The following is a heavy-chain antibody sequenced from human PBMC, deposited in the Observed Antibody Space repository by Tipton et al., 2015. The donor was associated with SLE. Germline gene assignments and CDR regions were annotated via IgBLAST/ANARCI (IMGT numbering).Heavy chain of an antibody. V-gene: IGHV4-61*02. Sequence: TLSLTCTVSGGSISSGSYYWSWIRQPAGKGLEWIGRIYTGGNTNYNPSLKSRVTISVDTSKNQFSLKLSSVTAADTAVYYCAREGRVPPLRFLEWLPRSGWLDPWGQGTLVTVSS. CDR2: IYTGGNT. CDR3: AREGRVPPLRFLEWLPRSGWLDP. D-gene: IGHD3-3*01. CDR1: GGSISSGSYY. J-gene: IGHJ5*02.